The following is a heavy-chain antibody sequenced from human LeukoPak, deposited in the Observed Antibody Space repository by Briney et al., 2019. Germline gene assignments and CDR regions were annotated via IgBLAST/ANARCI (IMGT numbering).Heavy chain of an antibody. CDR3: AKMDGYFDY. Sequence: PGGSLRLSCAASGFTFSSHGMSWVRQAPGKGPQWVSAITGSGGTTYYADSVKGRFTISRGNSKNTLYLQMNSLRAEDTAIYYCAKMDGYFDYWGQGTLVTVSS. V-gene: IGHV3-23*01. J-gene: IGHJ4*02. D-gene: IGHD3/OR15-3a*01. CDR2: ITGSGGTT. CDR1: GFTFSSHG.